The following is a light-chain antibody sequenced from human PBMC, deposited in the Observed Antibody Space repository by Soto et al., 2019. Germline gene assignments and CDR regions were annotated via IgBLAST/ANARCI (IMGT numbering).Light chain of an antibody. Sequence: EIVLTQSPGTLSLSPGERATLSCRASQTVDSNYLAWYQQKPGQAPRIIIFGASDRATGIPDRFSGSGSGTDFTLTISRLEPEDFAVYYCQQYGSLSWTFGQGTKVEIK. CDR2: GAS. CDR1: QTVDSNY. CDR3: QQYGSLSWT. J-gene: IGKJ1*01. V-gene: IGKV3-20*01.